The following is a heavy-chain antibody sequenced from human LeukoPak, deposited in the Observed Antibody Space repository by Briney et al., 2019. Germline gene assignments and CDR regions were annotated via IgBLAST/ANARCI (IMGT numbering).Heavy chain of an antibody. Sequence: ASLKLSSKPSGYTFTRYDINCVRQATGQGLEWMGWMNTNSGNTGNAQNFQGRVTMNRNTSISTAYMELDSLRSEDAAVYYCARGARTFDYWGQGTLVTVSS. CDR2: MNTNSGNT. J-gene: IGHJ4*02. D-gene: IGHD6-6*01. CDR3: ARGARTFDY. V-gene: IGHV1-8*01. CDR1: GYTFTRYD.